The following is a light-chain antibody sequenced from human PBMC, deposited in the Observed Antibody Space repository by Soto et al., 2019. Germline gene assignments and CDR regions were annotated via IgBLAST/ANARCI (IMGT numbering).Light chain of an antibody. CDR2: GAS. J-gene: IGKJ1*01. CDR3: QQYGSSGT. V-gene: IGKV3-20*01. CDR1: QSVSNNY. Sequence: EILITQSPGTLSLSPGERATLSCRASQSVSNNYLAWYQQKPGKAPRLLIYGASNRATGIPDRLSGSGSGTDFTLTIRRLEPEDFAVYYCQQYGSSGTFGQGTKVDI.